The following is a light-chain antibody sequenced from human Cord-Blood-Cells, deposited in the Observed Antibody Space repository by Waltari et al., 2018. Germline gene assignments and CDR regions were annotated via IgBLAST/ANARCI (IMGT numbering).Light chain of an antibody. CDR2: GKN. V-gene: IGLV3-19*01. CDR3: NSRDSSGNHLDWV. CDR1: SLRSYY. J-gene: IGLJ3*02. Sequence: SSELIQDPAVSVALGQTVRITCQGDSLRSYYASWYQQKPGQAPVLVIYGKNNRPSGIPDRFSGSSSGNTASLTITGAQAEDEADYYCNSRDSSGNHLDWVFGGGTKLTVL.